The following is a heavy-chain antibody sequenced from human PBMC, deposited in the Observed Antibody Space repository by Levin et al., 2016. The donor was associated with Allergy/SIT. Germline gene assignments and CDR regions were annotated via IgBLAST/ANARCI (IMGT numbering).Heavy chain of an antibody. CDR3: ARSGQQLVGGFDY. CDR1: GFTFSDYY. J-gene: IGHJ4*02. D-gene: IGHD6-13*01. CDR2: ISSSSRSI. Sequence: GESLKISRAASGFTFSDYYMIWIRQAPGKGLEYVSYISSSSRSINYADSVKGRFTISRDNAMNSVYLQMNSLRVEDTAVYYCARSGQQLVGGFDYWGQGALVTVSA. V-gene: IGHV3-11*06.